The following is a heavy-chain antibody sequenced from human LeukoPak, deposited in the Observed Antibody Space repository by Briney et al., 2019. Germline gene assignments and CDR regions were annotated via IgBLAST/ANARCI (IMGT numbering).Heavy chain of an antibody. CDR2: IGIDSGNT. CDR1: GSPFIEYS. D-gene: IGHD1-1*01. V-gene: IGHV3-48*01. CDR3: ARDHNYAFDN. Sequence: PGGSLRLSCTASGSPFIEYSMNWVRQVPGKGLEWISYIGIDSGNTKYADSVRGRFTISADKAKNSLYLQMNSLRVEDTAVYYCARDHNYAFDNWGQGTLVSVAS. J-gene: IGHJ4*02.